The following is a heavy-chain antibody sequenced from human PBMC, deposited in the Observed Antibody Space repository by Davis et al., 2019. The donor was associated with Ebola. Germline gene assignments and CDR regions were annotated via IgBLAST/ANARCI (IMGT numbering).Heavy chain of an antibody. CDR3: AAGEDIVVVPIYYDMDV. Sequence: SVTVSCKASGGTFSSYAINWVRQAPGQGLEWMGGIIPIFGTANYAQKFQGRVTITADKSTSTAYMELSSLRSEDTAVYYCAAGEDIVVVPIYYDMDVWGQGTTVTVSS. CDR2: IIPIFGTA. V-gene: IGHV1-69*06. D-gene: IGHD2-15*01. J-gene: IGHJ6*02. CDR1: GGTFSSYA.